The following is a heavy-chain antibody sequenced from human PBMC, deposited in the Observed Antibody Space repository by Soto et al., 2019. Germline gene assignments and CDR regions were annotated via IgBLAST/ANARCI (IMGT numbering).Heavy chain of an antibody. D-gene: IGHD2-8*01. V-gene: IGHV4-34*01. CDR2: INHSGST. CDR1: GGSFSGYY. Sequence: QVQLQQWGAGLLKPSETLSLTCAVYGGSFSGYYWSWIRQPPGKGLEWIGEINHSGSTNYNPSLKSRVTISVDTSKNQFSLKLSSVTAADTAVYYCAVLMVYAIVIGNWNDVPPPSFDYWGQGTLVTVSS. J-gene: IGHJ4*02. CDR3: AVLMVYAIVIGNWNDVPPPSFDY.